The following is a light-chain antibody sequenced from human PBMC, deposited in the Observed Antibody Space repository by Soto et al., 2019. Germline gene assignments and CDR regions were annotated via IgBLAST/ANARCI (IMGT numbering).Light chain of an antibody. V-gene: IGLV2-14*01. J-gene: IGLJ2*01. CDR1: SRDVGGYNY. CDR2: DVT. Sequence: QSALTKPASVSGSPGQSITISCTGTSRDVGGYNYVSWYQQPPGKAPKRMIYDVTDRPSGVSNRFSGSKSDNTASLTISGLQAEDEADYYGRSYTSSSALAVFGGGTNLTV. CDR3: RSYTSSSALAV.